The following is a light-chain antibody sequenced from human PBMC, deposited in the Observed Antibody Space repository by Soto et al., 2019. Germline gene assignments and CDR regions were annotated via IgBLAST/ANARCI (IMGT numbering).Light chain of an antibody. CDR1: QSVSSY. CDR3: QQRSTWPET. V-gene: IGKV3-11*01. Sequence: EIVLTQSPATLSLSPGERATLSCRASQSVSSYLAWYQQKPGQAPRLLIYDASNRATGIPVRFSGSGSGTAFTLSISSLEPEDFAVYYCQQRSTWPETFGQGTKVEIK. CDR2: DAS. J-gene: IGKJ1*01.